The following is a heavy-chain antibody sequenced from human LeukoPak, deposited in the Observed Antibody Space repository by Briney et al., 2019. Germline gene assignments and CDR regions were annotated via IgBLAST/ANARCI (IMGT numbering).Heavy chain of an antibody. CDR2: IGTTTTM. Sequence: PGGSLRLSCAASGFTFSNFRFNWVRQSPEKGLEWIAFIGTTTTMYYADSVKGRFTISRDNAKNSLYLQMNNLTVEDTAVYYCARRGVDSYYYYMDVWGKGTTVIVSS. CDR1: GFTFSNFR. V-gene: IGHV3-48*01. D-gene: IGHD2-8*01. J-gene: IGHJ6*03. CDR3: ARRGVDSYYYYMDV.